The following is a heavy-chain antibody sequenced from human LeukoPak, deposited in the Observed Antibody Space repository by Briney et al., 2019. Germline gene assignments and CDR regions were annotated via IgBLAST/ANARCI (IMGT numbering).Heavy chain of an antibody. Sequence: GASVKVSCKASGYTFTGYYMHWVRQAPGQGLEWMGRITPNSAGTNYAQKFQGRVTMTRDTSISTAYMELGRLGSDDTAVYYCARVGSSSWSAINFDYWGQGTLVTVSS. CDR1: GYTFTGYY. J-gene: IGHJ4*02. D-gene: IGHD6-13*01. V-gene: IGHV1-2*06. CDR3: ARVGSSSWSAINFDY. CDR2: ITPNSAGT.